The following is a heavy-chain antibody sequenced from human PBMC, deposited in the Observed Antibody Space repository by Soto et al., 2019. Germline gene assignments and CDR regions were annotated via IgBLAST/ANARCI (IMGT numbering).Heavy chain of an antibody. Sequence: HPGGSLRLSCAASGFTFSSYWMHWVRQAPGKGLVWVSRINSDGSSTSYADSVKGRFTISRDNAKNTLYLQMNSLRAEDTAVYYCARVGSYYGDAFDIWGQGTMVTVSS. CDR3: ARVGSYYGDAFDI. CDR2: INSDGSST. D-gene: IGHD1-26*01. CDR1: GFTFSSYW. V-gene: IGHV3-74*01. J-gene: IGHJ3*02.